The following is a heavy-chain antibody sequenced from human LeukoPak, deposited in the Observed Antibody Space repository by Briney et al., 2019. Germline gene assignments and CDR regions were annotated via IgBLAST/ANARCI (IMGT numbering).Heavy chain of an antibody. CDR2: IYYSGST. D-gene: IGHD3-22*01. CDR1: GGSISSSSYY. Sequence: SETLSLTCTVSGGSISSSSYYWGWIRPPPGKGLEWIGSIYYSGSTYYNPSLKSRITISVDTSKNQFSLKLSSVTAADTAVYYCARGTGVVVTPYYFDYWGQGTLVTVSS. CDR3: ARGTGVVVTPYYFDY. V-gene: IGHV4-39*07. J-gene: IGHJ4*02.